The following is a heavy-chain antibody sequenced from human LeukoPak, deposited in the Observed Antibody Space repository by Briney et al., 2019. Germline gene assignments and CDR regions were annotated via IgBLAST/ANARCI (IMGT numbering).Heavy chain of an antibody. V-gene: IGHV3-7*01. D-gene: IGHD6-19*01. CDR2: IKQDGSET. CDR1: GFTFSSYW. Sequence: GGSLRLSCAASGFTFSSYWMSWVRQAPGKGLEWVANIKQDGSETYYVDSMKGRFTISRDNAKNSLYLQMNSLRAEDTAVYYCARDLDSSGWYGGDYWGQGTLVTASS. J-gene: IGHJ4*02. CDR3: ARDLDSSGWYGGDY.